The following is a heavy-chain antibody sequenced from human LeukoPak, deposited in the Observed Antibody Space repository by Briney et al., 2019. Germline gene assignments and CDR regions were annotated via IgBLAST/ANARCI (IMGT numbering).Heavy chain of an antibody. CDR1: GGTFSSYA. V-gene: IGHV1-8*02. D-gene: IGHD4-17*01. CDR2: MNPNSGNT. Sequence: ASVKVSCKASGGTFSSYAISWVRQATGQGLEWMGWMNPNSGNTGYAQKFQGRVTMTRNTSISTAYMELSSLRSEDTAVYYCARDRGFYGDLGIFDYWGQGTLVTVSS. CDR3: ARDRGFYGDLGIFDY. J-gene: IGHJ4*02.